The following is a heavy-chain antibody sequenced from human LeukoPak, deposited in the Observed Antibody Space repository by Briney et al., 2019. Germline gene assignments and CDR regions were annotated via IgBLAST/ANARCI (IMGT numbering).Heavy chain of an antibody. CDR2: ISYSGSS. D-gene: IGHD5-24*01. CDR3: ARDLGNGYNNYFDF. CDR1: GASISSSSYY. J-gene: IGHJ4*02. Sequence: PSETLSLTCTVSGASISSSSYYWGWIRQPPEKGLEWIGSISYSGSSYYSPSLKSRVTISGDTSKNQFSLSLSSVTAADTAVYYCARDLGNGYNNYFDFWGRGTLVTVSS. V-gene: IGHV4-39*07.